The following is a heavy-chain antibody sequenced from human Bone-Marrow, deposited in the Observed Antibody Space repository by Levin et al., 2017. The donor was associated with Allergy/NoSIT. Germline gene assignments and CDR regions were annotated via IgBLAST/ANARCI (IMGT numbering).Heavy chain of an antibody. CDR2: ISYDGSNK. CDR3: ARAFRTTNYYYYGMDV. V-gene: IGHV3-30-3*01. Sequence: LSLTCAASGFTFSSYAMHWVRQAPGKGLEWVAVISYDGSNKYYADSVKGRFTISRDNSKNTLYLQMNSLRAEDTAVYYCARAFRTTNYYYYGMDVWGQGTTVTVSS. J-gene: IGHJ6*02. D-gene: IGHD1-1*01. CDR1: GFTFSSYA.